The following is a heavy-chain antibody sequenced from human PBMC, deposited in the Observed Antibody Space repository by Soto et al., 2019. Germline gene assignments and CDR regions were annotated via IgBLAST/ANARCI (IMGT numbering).Heavy chain of an antibody. Sequence: QVQLVQSGAEVKKPGASVKVSCKACGYTFTGHYIHWVRQAPGQGPEWMGEIGPASGDTRYAQKFQGRVTMTRDTSITTVYMELINLSPDDTAVYYCGRGRSGQLVVFYWGQGTPVTVSS. CDR1: GYTFTGHY. V-gene: IGHV1-2*02. CDR2: IGPASGDT. CDR3: GRGRSGQLVVFY. J-gene: IGHJ4*02. D-gene: IGHD3-10*01.